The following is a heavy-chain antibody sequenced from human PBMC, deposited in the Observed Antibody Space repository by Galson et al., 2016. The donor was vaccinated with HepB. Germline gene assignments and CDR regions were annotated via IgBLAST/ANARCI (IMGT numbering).Heavy chain of an antibody. CDR3: AKERLVRRIFDH. J-gene: IGHJ4*02. CDR2: ITPSGTTA. D-gene: IGHD1-1*01. V-gene: IGHV3-23*01. Sequence: SLRLSCAASGFSFSDYAMCWVRQAPGKGLEWVSSITPSGTTAFYSDSVQGRFTISRDNSNNTLYLQMNGLRAEDTAVYYCAKERLVRRIFDHWGQGTLLTVSS. CDR1: GFSFSDYA.